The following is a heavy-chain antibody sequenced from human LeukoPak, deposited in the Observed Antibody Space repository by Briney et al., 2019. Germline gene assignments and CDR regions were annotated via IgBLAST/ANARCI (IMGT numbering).Heavy chain of an antibody. V-gene: IGHV4-39*07. CDR1: GGSISSSSYY. Sequence: SETLSLTCTVSGGSISSSSYYWGWIRQPPGKGLEWIGSIYYSGSTYYNPSLKSRVTISVDTSKNQFSLKLRSVTAADTAVYYCARCQMATARAYAFDVWGQGTLVSVSS. D-gene: IGHD5-24*01. J-gene: IGHJ3*01. CDR3: ARCQMATARAYAFDV. CDR2: IYYSGST.